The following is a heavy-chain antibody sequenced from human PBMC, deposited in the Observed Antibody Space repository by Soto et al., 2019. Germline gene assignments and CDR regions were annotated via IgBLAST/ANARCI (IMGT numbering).Heavy chain of an antibody. CDR2: ISGSGGST. D-gene: IGHD6-19*01. CDR1: GFTFSSYA. V-gene: IGHV3-23*01. J-gene: IGHJ4*02. Sequence: EVQLLESGGGLVQPGGSLRLSCAASGFTFSSYAINWVRQAAGEGLEGVSVISGSGGSTFYADSVKGRFTISRDNSKNTVFLQMSSLGAEDTAVYYCAGRRGIAVAGDFDSWGQGTLVTVSS. CDR3: AGRRGIAVAGDFDS.